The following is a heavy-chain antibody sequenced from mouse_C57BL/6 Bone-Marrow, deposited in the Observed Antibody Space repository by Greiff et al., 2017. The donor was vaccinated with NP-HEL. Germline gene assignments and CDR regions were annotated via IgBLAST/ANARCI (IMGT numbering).Heavy chain of an antibody. D-gene: IGHD2-1*01. J-gene: IGHJ4*01. CDR1: GFTFSSYA. V-gene: IGHV5-4*01. Sequence: EVQLVESGGGLVKPGGSLKLSCAASGFTFSSYAMSWVRQTPEKRLEWVATISDGGSYTFYPDNVKGRFTISRDNAKNNLYLQMSHLKSEDTAMYYCARDPLYSAMDYWGQGTSVTVSS. CDR2: ISDGGSYT. CDR3: ARDPLYSAMDY.